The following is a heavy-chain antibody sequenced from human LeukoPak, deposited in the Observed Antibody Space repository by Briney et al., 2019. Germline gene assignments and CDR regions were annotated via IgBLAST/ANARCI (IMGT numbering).Heavy chain of an antibody. J-gene: IGHJ3*02. CDR2: IKQDGSEK. V-gene: IGHV3-7*01. CDR3: ARDTPDYYDSSGYMLGAFDI. CDR1: GFTFSSYW. D-gene: IGHD3-22*01. Sequence: SGGSLRLSCAASGFTFSSYWMSWVRQAPGKGLEWVANIKQDGSEKYYVDSVKGRFTISRDNAKNSLYLQMNSLRAEDTAVYYCARDTPDYYDSSGYMLGAFDIWGQGTMVTVSS.